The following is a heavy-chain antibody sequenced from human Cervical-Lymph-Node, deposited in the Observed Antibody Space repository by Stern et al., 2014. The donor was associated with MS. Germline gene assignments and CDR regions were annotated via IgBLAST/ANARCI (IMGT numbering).Heavy chain of an antibody. CDR1: GGAFSTFG. D-gene: IGHD6-13*01. V-gene: IGHV1-69*01. J-gene: IGHJ3*02. CDR3: ARSVQIVAGGVSDDAFHI. CDR2: ITPLYGTP. Sequence: QMQLVQSGAEVKNPGSSVKVSCKASGGAFSTFGFNWVRQAPGQGLEWMGGITPLYGTPKYAQKYQGRLTITADGSTSTVYMELSSLKSDDTAVYYCARSVQIVAGGVSDDAFHIWGQGTMVAVTS.